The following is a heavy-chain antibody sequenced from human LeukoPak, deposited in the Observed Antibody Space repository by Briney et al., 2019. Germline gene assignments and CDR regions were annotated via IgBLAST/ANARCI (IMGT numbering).Heavy chain of an antibody. J-gene: IGHJ6*03. Sequence: QTGGSLRLSCAASGFTFSSYWMSWVRQAPGKGLEWVANIKQDGSEKYYVDSVKGRFTISRDNAKNSLYLQMNSLRAEDTAVYYCARGGLRKYYYYMDVWGKGTTVTVSS. CDR2: IKQDGSEK. V-gene: IGHV3-7*04. CDR3: ARGGLRKYYYYMDV. D-gene: IGHD4-17*01. CDR1: GFTFSSYW.